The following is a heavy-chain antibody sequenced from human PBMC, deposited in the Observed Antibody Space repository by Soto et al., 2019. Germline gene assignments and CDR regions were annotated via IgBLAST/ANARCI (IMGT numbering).Heavy chain of an antibody. CDR2: ISGSGGST. Sequence: PGGSLRLSCAASGFTFSSYAMSWVRQAPGKGLEWVSAISGSGGSTYYADSVKGRFTISRDNSKNTLYLQMNSLRAEDTAVYYCAKGAGYCTNGVCSPRLDAFDIWGQGTMVTVSS. CDR1: GFTFSSYA. V-gene: IGHV3-23*01. D-gene: IGHD2-8*01. J-gene: IGHJ3*02. CDR3: AKGAGYCTNGVCSPRLDAFDI.